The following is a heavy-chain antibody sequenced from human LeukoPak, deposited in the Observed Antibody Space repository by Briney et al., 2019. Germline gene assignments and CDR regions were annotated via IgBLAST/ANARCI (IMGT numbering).Heavy chain of an antibody. CDR2: ISGSGGST. Sequence: PGGSLRLSCAASGFTFSSYAMSWVRQAPGKGPEWVSAISGSGGSTYYADSVKGRFTISRDNSKNTLYLQMNSLRAEDTAVYYCAKDPQWLVPRAGDYFDYWGQGTLVTVSS. J-gene: IGHJ4*02. CDR1: GFTFSSYA. V-gene: IGHV3-23*01. D-gene: IGHD6-19*01. CDR3: AKDPQWLVPRAGDYFDY.